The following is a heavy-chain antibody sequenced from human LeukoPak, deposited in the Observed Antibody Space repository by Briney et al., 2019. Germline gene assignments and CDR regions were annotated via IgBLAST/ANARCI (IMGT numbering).Heavy chain of an antibody. D-gene: IGHD6-6*01. CDR3: ARVYSSSSPFDY. V-gene: IGHV3-21*01. J-gene: IGHJ4*02. CDR2: ISSSSSYI. CDR1: GFTFDDYG. Sequence: PGGSLRLSCATSGFTFDDYGMNWVRQAPGKGLEWVSSISSSSSYIYYADSVKGRFTISRDNAKNSLYLQMNSLRAEDTAVYYCARVYSSSSPFDYWGQGTLVTVSS.